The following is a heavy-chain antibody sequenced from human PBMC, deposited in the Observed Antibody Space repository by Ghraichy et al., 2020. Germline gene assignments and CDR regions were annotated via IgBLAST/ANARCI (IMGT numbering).Heavy chain of an antibody. Sequence: GGSLRLSCAASGFTFSSYWMSWVHQAPGKGLEWVANIKQDGSEKYYVDSVKGRFTISRDNAKNSLYLQMNSLRAEDTAVYYCASGYIISYFDYWGQGTLVTVSS. V-gene: IGHV3-7*02. J-gene: IGHJ4*02. CDR3: ASGYIISYFDY. D-gene: IGHD5-18*01. CDR1: GFTFSSYW. CDR2: IKQDGSEK.